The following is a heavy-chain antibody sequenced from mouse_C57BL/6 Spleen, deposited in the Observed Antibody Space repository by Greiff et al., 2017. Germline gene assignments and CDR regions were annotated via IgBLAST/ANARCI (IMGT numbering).Heavy chain of an antibody. CDR3: AKGAYYMDY. CDR2: IGTGGST. V-gene: IGHV2-5*01. Sequence: VKLMESGPGLVQPSQSLSITCTVSGFSLTSYGVHWVRQTPGKGLEWLGVIGTGGSTDYNAALMSRLSITKDNSRSQVFFKINSLQADDTAIYYSAKGAYYMDYWGQGTSVTVSS. CDR1: GFSLTSYG. J-gene: IGHJ4*01. D-gene: IGHD1-1*01.